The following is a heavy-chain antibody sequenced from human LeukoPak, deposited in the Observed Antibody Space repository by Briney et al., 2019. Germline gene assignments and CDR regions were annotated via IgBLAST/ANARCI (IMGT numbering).Heavy chain of an antibody. D-gene: IGHD1-14*01. Sequence: PGGSLRLSCAASGFTFSHHWMHWVRQAPGKGLVWVSHISSDESSKTYADSVKGRFTISRDNRKNTLYLQMNSLRVEDTAMYYCTRNPDGRNWFDPWGQGTLVTVSS. J-gene: IGHJ5*02. V-gene: IGHV3-74*01. CDR1: GFTFSHHW. CDR3: TRNPDGRNWFDP. CDR2: ISSDESSK.